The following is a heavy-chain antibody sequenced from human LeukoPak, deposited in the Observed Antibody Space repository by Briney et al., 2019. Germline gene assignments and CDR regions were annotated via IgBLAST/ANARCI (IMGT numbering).Heavy chain of an antibody. V-gene: IGHV4-31*03. CDR2: IYYSGST. Sequence: SQTLSLTCTVSGGSISSGGYYWSWIRQHPGKGLEWIGYIYYSGSTYYNPSLKSRVTISVDTSKNQFSLKLSSVTAADTAVYYCARDVVRGWHFDYWGQGTLVTVSS. CDR1: GGSISSGGYY. CDR3: ARDVVRGWHFDY. J-gene: IGHJ4*02. D-gene: IGHD3-10*02.